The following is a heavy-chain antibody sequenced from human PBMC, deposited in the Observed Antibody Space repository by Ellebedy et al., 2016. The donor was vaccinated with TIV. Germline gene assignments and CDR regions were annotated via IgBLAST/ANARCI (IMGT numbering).Heavy chain of an antibody. CDR2: IYSDGST. V-gene: IGHV3-66*01. CDR3: SRETYNDVDLNLWGIFDM. Sequence: GESLKISCAASGFNVSINYMSWVRQAPGKGLEWVSVIYSDGSTYYADSLKGRFTISRDNSKNTVYLQIKSLRAEDTAVYYCSRETYNDVDLNLWGIFDMWGQGTMVTVSS. J-gene: IGHJ3*02. CDR1: GFNVSINY. D-gene: IGHD1-1*01.